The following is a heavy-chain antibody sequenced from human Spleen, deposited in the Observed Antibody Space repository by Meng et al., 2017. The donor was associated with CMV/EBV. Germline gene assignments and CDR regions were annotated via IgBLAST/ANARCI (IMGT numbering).Heavy chain of an antibody. J-gene: IGHJ4*02. CDR1: GYPFTDYC. CDR3: AGLGGPFDYFDS. CDR2: IYPNSGGT. Sequence: CKASGYPFTDYCLHWGRQAPGQGLGWVGWIYPNSGGTNYAQNFQGRVNMTRDTSRRTAYMELTMLRSDDTAVYFCAGLGGPFDYFDSWGQGTLVTVSS. V-gene: IGHV1-2*02. D-gene: IGHD3-16*01.